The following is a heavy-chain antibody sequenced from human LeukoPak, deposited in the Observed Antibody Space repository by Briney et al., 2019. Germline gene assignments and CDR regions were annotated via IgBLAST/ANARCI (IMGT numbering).Heavy chain of an antibody. V-gene: IGHV4-31*03. D-gene: IGHD5-18*01. CDR1: GGSISSGGYY. CDR3: ARGAMGGANWFDP. Sequence: SQTLSLTCTVSGGSISSGGYYWSWIRQHPGKSLEWIGYIHYNGNTYYNPSLKSRVTISVDTSKNQFSLKLSSVTAADTAVFYCARGAMGGANWFDPWGQGTLVTVSS. J-gene: IGHJ5*02. CDR2: IHYNGNT.